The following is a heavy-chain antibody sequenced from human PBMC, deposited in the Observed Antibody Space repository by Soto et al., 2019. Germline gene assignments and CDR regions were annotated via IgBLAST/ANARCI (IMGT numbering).Heavy chain of an antibody. J-gene: IGHJ4*02. V-gene: IGHV3-23*01. Sequence: GGSLRLSCAASGLTFSSYAMWWVRQAPGKGLECVSAISGGGETTYYADSVKGRFTISRDNSKNTLYLQMDSLRAEDTAVYYCVTLALGKFDYWGQGNLVTVSS. CDR3: VTLALGKFDY. D-gene: IGHD1-26*01. CDR2: ISGGGETT. CDR1: GLTFSSYA.